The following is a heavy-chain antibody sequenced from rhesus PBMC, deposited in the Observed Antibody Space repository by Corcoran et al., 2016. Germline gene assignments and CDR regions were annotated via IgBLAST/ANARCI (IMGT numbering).Heavy chain of an antibody. D-gene: IGHD1-44*02. CDR1: GGSISSNY. CDR2: ISVSGGST. CDR3: ARDETVAAYSGSYFDAFDF. Sequence: QVKLQQWGEGLVKPSETLSLTCAVYGGSISSNYWSWIRQPPGKGLEWIGRISVSGGSTDYNPSLKSRVTISTDTSKNQFSLKLSSVTAADTAVYYCARDETVAAYSGSYFDAFDFWGQGLRVTVSS. J-gene: IGHJ3*01. V-gene: IGHV4-173*01.